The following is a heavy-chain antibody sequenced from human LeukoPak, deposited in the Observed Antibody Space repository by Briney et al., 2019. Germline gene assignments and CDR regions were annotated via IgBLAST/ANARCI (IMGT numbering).Heavy chain of an antibody. CDR3: ARRTYSSSWLFDY. J-gene: IGHJ4*02. CDR2: INANTGNP. D-gene: IGHD6-13*01. V-gene: IGHV7-4-1*02. Sequence: ASVKVSCKASGYTFTSYYMHWVRQAPGQGLEWMGWINANTGNPTYAQGFTGRFVFSLDTSVSTAYLQISSLKAEDTAVYYCARRTYSSSWLFDYWGQGTLVTVSS. CDR1: GYTFTSYY.